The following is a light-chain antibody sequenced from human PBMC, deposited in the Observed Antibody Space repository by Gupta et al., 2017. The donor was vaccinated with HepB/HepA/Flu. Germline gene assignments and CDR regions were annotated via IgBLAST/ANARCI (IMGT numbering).Light chain of an antibody. CDR2: DNN. J-gene: IGLJ2*01. Sequence: QSVLPPPRSVSGSPGHRVPISCTGSSSNSGAGYNVHWYQQLPGTAPKLLIYDNNNRPSGVPDRFSGSKSGTSASLAITGLQAEDEADYYCQSYDRSLSAVVFGGGTKLTVL. V-gene: IGLV1-40*01. CDR3: QSYDRSLSAVV. CDR1: SSNSGAGYN.